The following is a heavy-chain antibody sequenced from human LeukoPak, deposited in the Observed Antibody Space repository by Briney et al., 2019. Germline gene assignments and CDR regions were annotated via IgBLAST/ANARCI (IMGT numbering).Heavy chain of an antibody. Sequence: GGSLRLSCASSGFIFTSYWMSWVRQAPGKGLEWVANIKQDGSEKYYVDSVKGRFTISRDNAKNSLFLQMSSLRAEDTAVYYCARHVRFEGVDYWGQGTLVTVSS. D-gene: IGHD3-3*01. CDR2: IKQDGSEK. J-gene: IGHJ4*02. V-gene: IGHV3-7*01. CDR1: GFIFTSYW. CDR3: ARHVRFEGVDY.